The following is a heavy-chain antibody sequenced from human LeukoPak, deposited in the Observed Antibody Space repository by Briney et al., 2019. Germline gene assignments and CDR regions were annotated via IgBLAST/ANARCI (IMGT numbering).Heavy chain of an antibody. V-gene: IGHV1-69*13. CDR2: IIPIFGTA. J-gene: IGHJ3*02. D-gene: IGHD1-26*01. Sequence: SVKVSCKASGGTFSSYAISWVRQAPGQGLEWMGGIIPIFGTANYAQKFQGRVTITADESTSTACMELSSLRSEDTAVYYCARDVTNSGSRRPASFYAFDIWGQGTMVTVSS. CDR3: ARDVTNSGSRRPASFYAFDI. CDR1: GGTFSSYA.